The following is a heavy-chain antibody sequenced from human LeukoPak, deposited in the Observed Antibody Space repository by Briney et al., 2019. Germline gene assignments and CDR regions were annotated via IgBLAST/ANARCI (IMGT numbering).Heavy chain of an antibody. Sequence: SETLSLTCTVSGGSISSGSYYWSWIRQPAGKGLEWIGRIYTSGSTNYNPSLKSRVTMSVDTSKNQFSLKLSSVTAADTAVYYCARGGYYGSGNNYYYYYMDVWGKGTTVTISS. J-gene: IGHJ6*03. CDR3: ARGGYYGSGNNYYYYYMDV. CDR1: GGSISSGSYY. V-gene: IGHV4-61*02. CDR2: IYTSGST. D-gene: IGHD3-10*01.